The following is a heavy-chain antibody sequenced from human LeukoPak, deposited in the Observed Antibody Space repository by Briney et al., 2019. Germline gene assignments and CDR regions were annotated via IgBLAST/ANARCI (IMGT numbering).Heavy chain of an antibody. CDR3: ARGLYYYDSSGYAFDY. CDR1: GYTFTSYY. CDR2: INPSGGST. J-gene: IGHJ4*02. D-gene: IGHD3-22*01. V-gene: IGHV1-46*01. Sequence: ASVKVSCKASGYTFTSYYMHWVRQAPGQGLEWMGIINPSGGSTSYAQKFQGRVTMTRDMSTSTVYMELSSLRSEDTAVYYCARGLYYYDSSGYAFDYWGQGTLVTVSS.